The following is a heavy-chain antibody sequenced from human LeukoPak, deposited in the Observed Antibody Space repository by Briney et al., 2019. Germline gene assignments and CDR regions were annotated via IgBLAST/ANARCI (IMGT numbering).Heavy chain of an antibody. CDR1: GGSISSGGYY. CDR2: IYYSGST. D-gene: IGHD1-1*01. J-gene: IGHJ4*02. CDR3: ARGCLRNEIGPGTCYFDY. V-gene: IGHV4-31*03. Sequence: SETLSLTCTVSGGSISSGGYYWSWIRQHPGKGLEWIGYIYYSGSTYYNPSLKSRVTISVDTSKNQFSLKLSSVTAADTAVYYCARGCLRNEIGPGTCYFDYWGQGTLVTVSS.